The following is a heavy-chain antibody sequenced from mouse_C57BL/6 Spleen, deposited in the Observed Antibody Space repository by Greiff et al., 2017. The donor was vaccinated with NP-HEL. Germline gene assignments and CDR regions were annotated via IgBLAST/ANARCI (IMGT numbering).Heavy chain of an antibody. D-gene: IGHD2-5*01. CDR1: GYTFTSYW. J-gene: IGHJ4*01. CDR2: IYPSDSEN. V-gene: IGHV1-61*01. CDR3: ARSYSNYAMDY. Sequence: QVQLQQPGAELVRPGSSVKLSCKASGYTFTSYWMDWVKQRPGQGLEWIGNIYPSDSENHYNQKFKDKATLTVDKSSSTAYMQLSSLTSEDSAVYYCARSYSNYAMDYWGQGTSVTVSS.